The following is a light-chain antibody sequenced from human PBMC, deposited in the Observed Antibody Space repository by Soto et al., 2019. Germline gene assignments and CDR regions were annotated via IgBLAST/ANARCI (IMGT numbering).Light chain of an antibody. CDR1: QSVSTY. CDR2: DTS. CDR3: QQGTLSPSST. V-gene: IGKV3-11*01. Sequence: EIVLTQSPPTLSLSPGERATLSCRASQSVSTYLAWYQQKPGQAPRLLVYDTSNRATGIPARFSGSGSGTDFTLSITSLEPVFSLVCYCQQGTLSPSSTFCQ. J-gene: IGKJ1*01.